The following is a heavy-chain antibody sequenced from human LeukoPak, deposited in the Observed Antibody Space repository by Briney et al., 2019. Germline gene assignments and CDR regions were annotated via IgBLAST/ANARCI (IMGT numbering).Heavy chain of an antibody. J-gene: IGHJ4*02. CDR3: VGDLYYYDSSGSATSPY. V-gene: IGHV3-53*01. D-gene: IGHD3-22*01. Sequence: PGGSLRLSCAASGFTVSNNYMSWVRQAPGKGLEWVSVIYSGGRTNYADSVKGRFTISRDNSKNTLYLQMSSLRAEDTAVYYCVGDLYYYDSSGSATSPYWGQGTLVTVSS. CDR2: IYSGGRT. CDR1: GFTVSNNY.